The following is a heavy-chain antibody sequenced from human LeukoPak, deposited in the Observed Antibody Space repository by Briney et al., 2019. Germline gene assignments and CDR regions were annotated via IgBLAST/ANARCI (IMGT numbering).Heavy chain of an antibody. Sequence: GGSLRLSCTASGFTFSNYRMTWVRQAPGKGLEWVAHMNQDGSEEHYMDSVKARFTISRDNAKNSLSLQMNSLRAEDAAMYYCVRDGGVSGYDLLDNWGQGTLVTVSS. CDR1: GFTFSNYR. CDR3: VRDGGVSGYDLLDN. D-gene: IGHD5-12*01. V-gene: IGHV3-7*01. CDR2: MNQDGSEE. J-gene: IGHJ4*02.